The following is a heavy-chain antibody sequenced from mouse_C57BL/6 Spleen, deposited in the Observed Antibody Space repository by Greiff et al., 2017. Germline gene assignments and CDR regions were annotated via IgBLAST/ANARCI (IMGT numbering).Heavy chain of an antibody. J-gene: IGHJ2*01. CDR2: IDPETGGT. Sequence: QVQLQQSGAELVRPGASVTLSCKASGYTFTDYEMHWVKQTPVHGLEWIGAIDPETGGTAYNQKFKGKAILAADKSSSPAYMELRSLTSEDSAVYYCTRRGDYVDYWGQGTTLTVSA. V-gene: IGHV1-15*01. CDR1: GYTFTDYE. CDR3: TRRGDYVDY.